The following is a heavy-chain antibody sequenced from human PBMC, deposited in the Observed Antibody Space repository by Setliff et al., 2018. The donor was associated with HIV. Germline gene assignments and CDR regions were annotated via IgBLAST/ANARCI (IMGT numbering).Heavy chain of an antibody. D-gene: IGHD3-3*01. J-gene: IGHJ4*02. Sequence: SETLSLTCKVSGGSISSSHYYWGWIRQPPGKGLEWIGNIYYSGSTFYNPSLKSRVTISVDTSKNQFSLKLTSVIAADTAIYYCARGPFVLRFLERLVYFDYWGQGKLVTVSS. CDR3: ARGPFVLRFLERLVYFDY. CDR1: GGSISSSHYY. CDR2: IYYSGST. V-gene: IGHV4-39*07.